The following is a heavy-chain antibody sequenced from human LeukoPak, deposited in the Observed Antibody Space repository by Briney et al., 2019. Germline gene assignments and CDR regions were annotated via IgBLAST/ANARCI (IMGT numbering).Heavy chain of an antibody. J-gene: IGHJ4*02. Sequence: ASAKVSCKASGYTFTSYYMHWVRQAPGQGLEWMGWINPNGGDTKYAHKFQGRVTMTRDTSISTVYMEVTSLTSDDTALYYCARDRSLLTMVWFDYWGQGTLVTVSS. CDR3: ARDRSLLTMVWFDY. V-gene: IGHV1-2*02. D-gene: IGHD3-10*01. CDR2: INPNGGDT. CDR1: GYTFTSYY.